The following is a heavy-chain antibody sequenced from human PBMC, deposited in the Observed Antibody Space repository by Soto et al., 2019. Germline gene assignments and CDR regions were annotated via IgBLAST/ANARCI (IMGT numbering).Heavy chain of an antibody. J-gene: IGHJ6*02. D-gene: IGHD1-26*01. CDR1: GFTFSSYS. V-gene: IGHV3-48*02. CDR3: ARGIVGATKGYYYYYYGMDV. CDR2: ISSSSSTI. Sequence: GGSLRLSCAASGFTFSSYSMNWVRQAPGKGLEWVSYISSSSSTIYYADSVKGRFTISRDNAKNSLYLQMNSLRDEDTAVYYCARGIVGATKGYYYYYYGMDVWGQGTTVTVSS.